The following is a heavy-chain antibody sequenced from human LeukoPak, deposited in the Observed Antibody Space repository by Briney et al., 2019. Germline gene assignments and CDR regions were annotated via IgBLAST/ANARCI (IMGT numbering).Heavy chain of an antibody. CDR2: ISISGST. Sequence: PSETLSLTCTVSGGSISSYFWSWIRQPAGKGMEWIGRISISGSTKYNPSLKSRVTMSVDTSKNQFSLKLSSVTAADTAVYYRAREANAFDIWGQGTMVTVSS. J-gene: IGHJ3*02. CDR3: AREANAFDI. CDR1: GGSISSYF. V-gene: IGHV4-4*07.